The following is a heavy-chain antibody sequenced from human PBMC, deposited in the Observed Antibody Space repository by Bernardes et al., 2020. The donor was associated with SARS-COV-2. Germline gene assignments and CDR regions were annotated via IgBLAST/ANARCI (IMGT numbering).Heavy chain of an antibody. Sequence: DTLSLTCIVSGGSISNYFWNWIRESPGKGLEWIGSAFHSGRTIYNPSLKSRITMSVDTSKNQISLRLSSVTAADTAVYYCAQGGYSYDLINWFDPWGQGTLVTVSS. CDR3: AQGGYSYDLINWFDP. CDR1: GGSISNYF. J-gene: IGHJ5*02. CDR2: AFHSGRT. V-gene: IGHV4-59*01. D-gene: IGHD5-12*01.